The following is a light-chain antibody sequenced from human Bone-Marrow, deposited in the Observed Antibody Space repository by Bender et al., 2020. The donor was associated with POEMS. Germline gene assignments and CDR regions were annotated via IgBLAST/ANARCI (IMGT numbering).Light chain of an antibody. Sequence: SYELTQPPSVSVSPGQTATISCSGDQLGEKYVSWYQQKAGQSPVLVIYQDSKRPSGIPERFAGSNSGNTATLTISRAQAMDEADYYCQSYDSSLSEGVFGGGTKVTVL. CDR3: QSYDSSLSEGV. CDR1: QLGEKY. V-gene: IGLV3-1*01. J-gene: IGLJ2*01. CDR2: QDS.